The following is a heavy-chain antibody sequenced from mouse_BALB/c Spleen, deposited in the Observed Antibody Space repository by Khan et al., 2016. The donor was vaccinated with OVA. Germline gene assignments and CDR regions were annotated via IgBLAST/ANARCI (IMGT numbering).Heavy chain of an antibody. CDR2: IWSDGST. Sequence: QVQLKESGPGLVAPSQSLSITCTISGFSLTNYGVHWVRQPPGKGLEWLVVIWSDGSTTYNSALKSRLTISKYNSKSQVFLKMNSHQTDDTAMYFCARQPYYHYNVMDYWGQGTSVTVSS. CDR1: GFSLTNYG. J-gene: IGHJ4*01. D-gene: IGHD2-10*01. V-gene: IGHV2-6-1*01. CDR3: ARQPYYHYNVMDY.